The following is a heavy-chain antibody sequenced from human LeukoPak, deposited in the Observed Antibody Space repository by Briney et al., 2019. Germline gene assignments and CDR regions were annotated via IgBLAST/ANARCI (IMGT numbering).Heavy chain of an antibody. Sequence: PGGSLRLSCAASGFTFSSYAMSWVRQAPGKGLEWVSAISGSGGSTYYADSVKGRFTISRDNSRNTVFLQMNSLRAEDTAIYYCAKRRMGAVDKWGQGTLVTVSS. V-gene: IGHV3-23*01. CDR1: GFTFSSYA. J-gene: IGHJ4*02. D-gene: IGHD1-26*01. CDR3: AKRRMGAVDK. CDR2: ISGSGGST.